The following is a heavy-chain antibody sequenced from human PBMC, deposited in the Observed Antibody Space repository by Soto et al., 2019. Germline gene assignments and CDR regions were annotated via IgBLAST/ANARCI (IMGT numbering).Heavy chain of an antibody. CDR2: IWYDGSNK. CDR3: ARDVGKEPKLDY. D-gene: IGHD1-26*01. CDR1: GFTFSSYG. V-gene: IGHV3-33*01. J-gene: IGHJ4*02. Sequence: PGGSLRLSCAASGFTFSSYGMHWVRQAPGKGLEWVAVIWYDGSNKYYADSVKGRFTISRDNSKNTLYLQMNSLRAEDTAVYYCARDVGKEPKLDYWGQGTLVTVSS.